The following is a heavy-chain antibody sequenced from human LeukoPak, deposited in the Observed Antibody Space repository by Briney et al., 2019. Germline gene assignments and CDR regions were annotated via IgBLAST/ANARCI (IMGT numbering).Heavy chain of an antibody. Sequence: PSETLSLTRTVSGGSISSYYWSWIRQPAGKGLEWIGRIYSSGNTNYNPSLKSRLTMSVDTSKTQFSLKLSSVTAADTAVYYCARDQFLGYCSSTSCSNWFDPWGQGTLVTVSS. CDR2: IYSSGNT. CDR3: ARDQFLGYCSSTSCSNWFDP. CDR1: GGSISSYY. D-gene: IGHD2-2*01. V-gene: IGHV4-4*07. J-gene: IGHJ5*02.